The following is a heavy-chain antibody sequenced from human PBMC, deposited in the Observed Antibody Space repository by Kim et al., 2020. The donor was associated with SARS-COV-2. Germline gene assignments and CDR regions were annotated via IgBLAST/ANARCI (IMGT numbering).Heavy chain of an antibody. Sequence: GGSLRLSCAASGFSFSTYGMHWVRQAPGMGLQWVAGLSFDGGYSFYPDSLRGRFTISRDNSKNILYLQINSLRPEDTAVYYCAKDAREFSSGWDPFDYWGQGTLVTVSS. V-gene: IGHV3-30*18. D-gene: IGHD6-19*01. CDR2: LSFDGGYS. CDR3: AKDAREFSSGWDPFDY. CDR1: GFSFSTYG. J-gene: IGHJ4*02.